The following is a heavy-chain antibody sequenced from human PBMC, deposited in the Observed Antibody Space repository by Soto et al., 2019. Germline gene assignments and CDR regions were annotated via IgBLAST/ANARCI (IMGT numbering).Heavy chain of an antibody. CDR1: GFTFSNYN. Sequence: EVQLLESGGGLVQRGGSLRLSCAASGFTFSNYNMNWVRQAPGQGLEWISDISSTSSNIYYADSVKGRFTISRDNAKNSRYLKMNSVRDDDTALYYCARAISTSNWGQGYWGQGTLVTVSS. CDR3: ARAISTSNWGQGY. V-gene: IGHV3-48*02. D-gene: IGHD7-27*01. J-gene: IGHJ4*02. CDR2: ISSTSSNI.